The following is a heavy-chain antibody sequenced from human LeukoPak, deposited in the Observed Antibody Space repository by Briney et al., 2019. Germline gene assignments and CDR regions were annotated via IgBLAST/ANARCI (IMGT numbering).Heavy chain of an antibody. D-gene: IGHD3-22*01. Sequence: RGESLKISCKGSGYSFTSYWIGWVRQMPGKGLEWMGIIYPGDSDTRYSPSFQGQVTISADKSISTAYLQWSSLKASDTAMYYCARSKNYDILVDWFDPWGQGTLVTVSS. CDR1: GYSFTSYW. CDR3: ARSKNYDILVDWFDP. CDR2: IYPGDSDT. V-gene: IGHV5-51*01. J-gene: IGHJ5*02.